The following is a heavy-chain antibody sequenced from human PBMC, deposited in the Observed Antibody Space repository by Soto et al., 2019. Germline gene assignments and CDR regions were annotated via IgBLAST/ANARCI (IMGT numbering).Heavy chain of an antibody. D-gene: IGHD2-21*01. V-gene: IGHV3-48*02. CDR1: GFTFSSYS. Sequence: PGGSLRLSCAASGFTFSSYSMNWVHQAPGKGLEWLSYISSSSNTIFYADSVKGRFTISRDSANSSLYLQLNSLRDDDTAVYFCARGLGWRRGPFDFWGQGTPVTVSS. J-gene: IGHJ4*02. CDR2: ISSSSNTI. CDR3: ARGLGWRRGPFDF.